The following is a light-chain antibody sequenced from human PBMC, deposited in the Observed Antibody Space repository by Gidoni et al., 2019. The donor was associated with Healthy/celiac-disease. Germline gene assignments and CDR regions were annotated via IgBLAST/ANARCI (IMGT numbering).Light chain of an antibody. CDR2: DAS. CDR1: QSVSSY. Sequence: EIVLTQSPATLSLSPGARATLSCRASQSVSSYLAWYQQKPGQAPRLLIYDASNRATGIPARFSGSGSGTDFTLTISSLEPEEFAVYYCQQRSNWPPAWTFXXXTKVEIK. CDR3: QQRSNWPPAWT. V-gene: IGKV3-11*01. J-gene: IGKJ1*01.